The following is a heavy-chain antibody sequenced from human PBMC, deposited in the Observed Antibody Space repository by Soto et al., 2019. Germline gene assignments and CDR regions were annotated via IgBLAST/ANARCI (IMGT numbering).Heavy chain of an antibody. V-gene: IGHV3-23*01. J-gene: IGHJ4*02. CDR1: GFIFSNYA. CDR3: AKDSRAFCGGDCSKDY. D-gene: IGHD2-21*02. Sequence: EVQLLESGGDLVQPGGSLRLSCAASGFIFSNYAMTWVRQGPGRGLEWVSTTSFSGGRTYYADSVKGRFTISRDNSNSTLFLQMSSLSAEETAIYYCAKDSRAFCGGDCSKDYWGQGTLVTVSS. CDR2: TSFSGGRT.